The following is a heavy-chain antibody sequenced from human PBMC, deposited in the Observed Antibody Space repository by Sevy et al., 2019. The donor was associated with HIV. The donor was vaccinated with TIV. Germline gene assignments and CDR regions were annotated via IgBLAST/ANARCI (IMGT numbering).Heavy chain of an antibody. J-gene: IGHJ3*02. CDR3: ARELKDDDAFDI. CDR2: IYSGGST. V-gene: IGHV3-53*01. CDR1: GFTVSSNY. Sequence: GGSLRLSCAASGFTVSSNYMSWVRQAPGKGLEWVSVIYSGGSTYYADSVKGRFTLSRDNSKNTLYLQMNSLRAEDTAVYYCARELKDDDAFDIWGQGTMVTVSS.